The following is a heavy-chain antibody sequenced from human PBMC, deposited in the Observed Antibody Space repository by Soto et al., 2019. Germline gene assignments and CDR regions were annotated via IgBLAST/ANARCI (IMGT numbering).Heavy chain of an antibody. CDR3: AKGRFVDAFGIVPAATLIGLAV. Sequence: EVQLSESGGGLTQRGGSLRLSCVASGFTFDSYAMNWIRQAPGKGLEWVSVISGGGTSTYYADSVKGRFTVSRYNSKNTRYLERNRLCGEDTGVYYCAKGRFVDAFGIVPAATLIGLAVWGQGTTVTVSS. J-gene: IGHJ6*02. CDR1: GFTFDSYA. V-gene: IGHV3-23*01. D-gene: IGHD2-2*01. CDR2: ISGGGTST.